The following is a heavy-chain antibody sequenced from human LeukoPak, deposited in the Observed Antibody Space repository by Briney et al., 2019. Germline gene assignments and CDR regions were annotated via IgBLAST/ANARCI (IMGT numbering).Heavy chain of an antibody. CDR2: INTNTGDP. V-gene: IGHV7-4-1*02. D-gene: IGHD6-19*01. Sequence: ASVKVSCKASGYTFTSYAMNWVRQAPGQGLEWMGWINTNTGDPTYAQGFTGRFVFSLDTSVSTAYLQISSLKAEDTAVYYCATPEAGRANDAFDIWGQGTMVTVSS. CDR3: ATPEAGRANDAFDI. CDR1: GYTFTSYA. J-gene: IGHJ3*02.